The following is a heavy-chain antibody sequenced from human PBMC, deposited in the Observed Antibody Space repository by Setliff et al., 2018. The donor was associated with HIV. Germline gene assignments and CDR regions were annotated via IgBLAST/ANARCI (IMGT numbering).Heavy chain of an antibody. CDR1: GGSFSDYY. CDR2: INHRGST. CDR3: ARESPSSSWFYFDF. Sequence: SETLSLTCAVYGGSFSDYYWTWIRQSPGKGLEWIGEINHRGSTNYHPSLKSRVTVSVDPSKNQFSLKLGSVTAADTAVYYCARESPSSSWFYFDFWGQGTLVTVSS. D-gene: IGHD6-13*01. V-gene: IGHV4-34*01. J-gene: IGHJ4*02.